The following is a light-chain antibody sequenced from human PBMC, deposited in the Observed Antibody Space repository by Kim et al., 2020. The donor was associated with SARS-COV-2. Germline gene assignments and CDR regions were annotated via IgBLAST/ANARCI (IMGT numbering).Light chain of an antibody. CDR3: SSFTITSTWV. CDR2: DVT. V-gene: IGLV2-14*03. Sequence: QSALTQPASVSGSPGQSITISCTGTSSDFGDYKSVSWYQHHPGKVPKLIIYDVTKRPSGVSIRFSGSKSANTASLTISGLQAEDEADYYCSSFTITSTWVFGTGTKVTVL. CDR1: SSDFGDYKS. J-gene: IGLJ1*01.